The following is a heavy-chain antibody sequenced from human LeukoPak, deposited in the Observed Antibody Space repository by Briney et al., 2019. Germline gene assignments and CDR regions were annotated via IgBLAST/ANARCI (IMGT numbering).Heavy chain of an antibody. D-gene: IGHD6-13*01. CDR2: INAGNGNT. CDR3: ARVARIGIAAAGIGY. J-gene: IGHJ4*02. V-gene: IGHV1-3*01. Sequence: ASVKVSCKASGYTFTSYAMHWVRQAPGQRLEWMGWINAGNGNTKYSQKFQGRVTITRDTSASTAYMELSSLRSEDTAVYYCARVARIGIAAAGIGYWGQGTLVTVSS. CDR1: GYTFTSYA.